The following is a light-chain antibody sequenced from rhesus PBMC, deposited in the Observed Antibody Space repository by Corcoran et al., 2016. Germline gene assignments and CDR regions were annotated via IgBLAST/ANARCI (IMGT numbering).Light chain of an antibody. Sequence: DIQMTQSPSSLSASVGDRVTITCRASENVNNYLNWYQQKPGKAPKLLIYKASTLQSGVPSRFSGSGSGTDYTFTISSLQPEDVATYYCQHGYGTPFTFGPWTKLDIK. CDR1: ENVNNY. V-gene: IGKV1-74*01. J-gene: IGKJ3*01. CDR3: QHGYGTPFT. CDR2: KAS.